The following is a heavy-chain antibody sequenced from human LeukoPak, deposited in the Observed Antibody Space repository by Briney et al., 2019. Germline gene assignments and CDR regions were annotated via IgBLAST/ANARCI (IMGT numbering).Heavy chain of an antibody. J-gene: IGHJ4*02. CDR1: GITFSSYW. Sequence: HAGGSLRLSCAVSGITFSSYWMHWVRQAPGKGLVWVSRIDRDGSRINYADSVKGRFTISRDNGKNTLFLQMNSLRAEDAAVYYCVRGNDYGGPHYWGQGTLVTVSS. D-gene: IGHD4-23*01. CDR2: IDRDGSRI. CDR3: VRGNDYGGPHY. V-gene: IGHV3-74*01.